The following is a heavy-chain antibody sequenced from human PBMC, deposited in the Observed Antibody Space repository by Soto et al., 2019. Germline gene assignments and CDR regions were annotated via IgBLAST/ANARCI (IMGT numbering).Heavy chain of an antibody. CDR2: ISSSSSSYI. J-gene: IGHJ4*02. V-gene: IGHV3-21*01. D-gene: IGHD6-6*01. CDR3: ARDIAALSSCDY. CDR1: GFTFSSYS. Sequence: LRLSCAASGFTFSSYSMNWVRQAPGKGLEWVSSISSSSSSYIYYADSVKGRFTISRDNAKNSLYLQMNSLRAEDTAVYYCARDIAALSSCDYWGQGTLVTVSS.